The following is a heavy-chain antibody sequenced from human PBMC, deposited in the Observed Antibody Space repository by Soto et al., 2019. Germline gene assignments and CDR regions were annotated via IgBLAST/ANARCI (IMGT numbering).Heavy chain of an antibody. J-gene: IGHJ1*01. CDR1: GYTFTGYY. D-gene: IGHD3-22*01. CDR3: ARGLYYYDSRYFQY. Sequence: GASVKGSCKGSGYTFTGYYMHWGGQAPGQGLEWMGWINPNSGGTKYAQKFQDRVTITADEFTSAVYMELSSLRSEDTAVYYCARGLYYYDSRYFQYWGQGTLVTVSS. V-gene: IGHV1-2*02. CDR2: INPNSGGT.